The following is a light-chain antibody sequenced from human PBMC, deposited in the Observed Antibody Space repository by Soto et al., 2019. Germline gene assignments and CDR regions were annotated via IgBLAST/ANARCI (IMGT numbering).Light chain of an antibody. J-gene: IGLJ1*01. CDR1: RSDVGGYNY. V-gene: IGLV2-14*01. Sequence: QSALTQPASVSGSPGQSITISCTGTRSDVGGYNYVSWYQQHPGKAPKLMIYDVSNRPSGVSNRFSGSKSGNTASLTISGLQAEEEADYYCSPYTSSSTYVFGTGTKVTVL. CDR2: DVS. CDR3: SPYTSSSTYV.